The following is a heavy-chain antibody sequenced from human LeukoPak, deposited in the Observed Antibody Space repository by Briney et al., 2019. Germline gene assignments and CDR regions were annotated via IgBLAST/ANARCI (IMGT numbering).Heavy chain of an antibody. CDR1: GYSISTGRY. CDR2: IYQSGST. J-gene: IGHJ4*02. V-gene: IGHV4-38-2*01. Sequence: SETLSLACAVSGYSISTGRYWGWIRQPPGKGLEWIGSIYQSGSTYYNPSLKSRVTISVDTSKNQFSLNLRSVTAADTAVYYCARSLSTAGIDYWGQGTLVTVSS. D-gene: IGHD2-2*01. CDR3: ARSLSTAGIDY.